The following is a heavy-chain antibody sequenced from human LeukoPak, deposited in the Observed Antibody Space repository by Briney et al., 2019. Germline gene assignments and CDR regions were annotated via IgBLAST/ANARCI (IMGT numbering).Heavy chain of an antibody. CDR2: ISSNGGST. J-gene: IGHJ6*03. Sequence: PGGSLRLSCAASGFTFSSYAMHWVRQAPGKGLEYVSAISSNGGSTYYANSVKGRFTISRDNSKNTLYLQMGSLRAEDMAVYYCARDRLELLSRYCYYYMDVWGKGTTVTVSS. D-gene: IGHD1-7*01. V-gene: IGHV3-64*01. CDR3: ARDRLELLSRYCYYYMDV. CDR1: GFTFSSYA.